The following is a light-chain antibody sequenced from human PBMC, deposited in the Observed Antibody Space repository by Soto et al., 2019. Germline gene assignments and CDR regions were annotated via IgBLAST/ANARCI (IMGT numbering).Light chain of an antibody. CDR3: GADHGSGSNVLVV. Sequence: QLVLTQPPSASASLGASVTLTCTLSRGYSNYKVDWYQQRPGKGPRFVMRVGTGGIVGSKVDGFPDRFSVLGSGLNRYLTIKNIQEEDESDYHCGADHGSGSNVLVVFGGGTKVTVL. CDR1: RGYSNYK. J-gene: IGLJ2*01. V-gene: IGLV9-49*01. CDR2: VGTGGIVG.